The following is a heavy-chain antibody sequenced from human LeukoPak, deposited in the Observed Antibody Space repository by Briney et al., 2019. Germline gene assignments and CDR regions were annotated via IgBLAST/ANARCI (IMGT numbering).Heavy chain of an antibody. J-gene: IGHJ4*02. V-gene: IGHV3-23*01. CDR3: AKYRGLRYYDD. CDR2: ISGSGGGT. CDR1: GFXFSSYA. Sequence: GGSLRLSCAASGFXFSSYAMSWVRQAPGKGLEWVSAISGSGGGTYYADYVKGRFTISRDNSKNTLYLQVNSLRAEDTAVYYCAKYRGLRYYDDWGQGTLVTVSS. D-gene: IGHD3-22*01.